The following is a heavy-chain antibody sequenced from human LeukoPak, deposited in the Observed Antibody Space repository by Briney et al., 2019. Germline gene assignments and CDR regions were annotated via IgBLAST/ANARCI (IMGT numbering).Heavy chain of an antibody. CDR1: GFTFKLYW. D-gene: IGHD5-18*01. CDR3: AKDKTTRYSSGLEKAFDI. Sequence: GGSLRLSCAVSGFTFKLYWMHWVRQAPGKGPVWVSRINDDGSDTTYADSVKGRFTISRDDAKNMLFLQMNSLRAEDTAVYYCAKDKTTRYSSGLEKAFDIWGQGTMVTVSS. J-gene: IGHJ3*02. CDR2: INDDGSDT. V-gene: IGHV3-74*01.